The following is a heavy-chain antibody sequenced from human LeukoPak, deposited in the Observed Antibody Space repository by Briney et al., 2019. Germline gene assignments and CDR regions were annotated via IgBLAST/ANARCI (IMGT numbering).Heavy chain of an antibody. Sequence: SQTLTLTCTVSGGSLSSDSYYWSWIRQPAGKGLEWIGRIYTGGSSNSNPSLKSRVTISVDTSKNQFSLKLSSVTAADTAVYYCARNRGYDLGDAFDIWGQGTMVTVSS. D-gene: IGHD5-12*01. CDR3: ARNRGYDLGDAFDI. CDR2: IYTGGSS. V-gene: IGHV4-61*02. J-gene: IGHJ3*02. CDR1: GGSLSSDSYY.